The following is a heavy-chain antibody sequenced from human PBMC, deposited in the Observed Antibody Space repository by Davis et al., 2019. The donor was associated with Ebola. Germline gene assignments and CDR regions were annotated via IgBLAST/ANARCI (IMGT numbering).Heavy chain of an antibody. J-gene: IGHJ2*01. Sequence: GGSLRLSCAASGFTVSRNFMSWVRQSPGKGLEWVSFIYSSGSTYYADSVKGRFTISRDNSKNTLFLQMNSLRAEDTAVYYCARVSGLVGADWYFDLWGRGTLVTVSS. CDR1: GFTVSRNF. CDR3: ARVSGLVGADWYFDL. CDR2: IYSSGST. D-gene: IGHD1-26*01. V-gene: IGHV3-53*01.